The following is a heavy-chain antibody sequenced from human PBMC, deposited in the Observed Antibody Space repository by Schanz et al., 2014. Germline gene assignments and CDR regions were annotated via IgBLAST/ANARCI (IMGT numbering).Heavy chain of an antibody. CDR1: GFTFSTTW. CDR2: IKSKVDGGTT. CDR3: TTYCDGGCAIDN. V-gene: IGHV3-15*01. J-gene: IGHJ4*02. D-gene: IGHD6-19*01. Sequence: EVQLVESGGGVVRPGGSLRLSCLASGFTFSTTWMNWVRQAPGKGLEWVGRIKSKVDGGTTDNAAPVQGRFTISRDDSKNTLFLQMNSLKTEDTAVYYCTTYCDGGCAIDNWGQGALVTVSS.